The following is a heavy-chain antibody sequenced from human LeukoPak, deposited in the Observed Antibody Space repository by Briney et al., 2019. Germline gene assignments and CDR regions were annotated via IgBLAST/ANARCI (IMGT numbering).Heavy chain of an antibody. CDR3: ARRYYDFWSGYYRTDYFDY. J-gene: IGHJ4*02. CDR2: ISAYNGNT. Sequence: ASVKVSCKASGYTFTSYGISWVRQAPGQGLEWMGWISAYNGNTNYAQKLQGRVTMTTDTSTSTAYMELRSLRSDDTAVYYCARRYYDFWSGYYRTDYFDYWGQGTLVTVSS. CDR1: GYTFTSYG. V-gene: IGHV1-18*01. D-gene: IGHD3-3*01.